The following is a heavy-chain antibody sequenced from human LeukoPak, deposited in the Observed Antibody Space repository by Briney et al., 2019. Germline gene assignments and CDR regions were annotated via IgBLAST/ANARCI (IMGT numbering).Heavy chain of an antibody. V-gene: IGHV3-49*04. CDR2: IRSKAYGGTT. J-gene: IGHJ6*02. CDR1: GFTFGDYA. CDR3: AKEPPHSGSRSKDYYYYGMDV. Sequence: GGSLRLSCTASGFTFGDYAMSWVRQAPGKGLEWVGFIRSKAYGGTTEYAASVKGRFTISRDDSKSIAYLQMNSLRAEDTAVYYCAKEPPHSGSRSKDYYYYGMDVWGQGTTVTVSS. D-gene: IGHD1-26*01.